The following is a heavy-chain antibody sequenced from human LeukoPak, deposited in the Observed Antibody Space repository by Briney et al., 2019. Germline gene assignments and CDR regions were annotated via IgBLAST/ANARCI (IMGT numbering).Heavy chain of an antibody. CDR2: IKSKSDGETT. V-gene: IGHV3-15*01. CDR3: TTDAVRIAAAGTGPY. D-gene: IGHD6-13*01. J-gene: IGHJ4*02. Sequence: PGGSLRLSCAASGFNFRSAWMTWVRQAPGKGLEWVGRIKSKSDGETTDYGAPVKGRFTIPRDDSKTALYLQMNSLKSEDTAVYYCTTDAVRIAAAGTGPYWGQGTLVTVSS. CDR1: GFNFRSAW.